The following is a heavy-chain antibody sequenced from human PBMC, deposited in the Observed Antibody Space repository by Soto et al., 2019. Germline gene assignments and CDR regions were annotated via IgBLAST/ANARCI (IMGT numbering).Heavy chain of an antibody. CDR3: ERERYCSGGSCYSEIWFDP. V-gene: IGHV1-2*02. J-gene: IGHJ5*02. CDR2: INPNSGGT. CDR1: GYTLTVDY. D-gene: IGHD2-15*01. Sequence: VKGAWKGSGYTLTVDYMHWVRQATGQGLGWIGWINPNSGGTNYAQKFQGRVTMTRDTSISTAYMELSRLRSDDTAVYYCERERYCSGGSCYSEIWFDPWGQGTLVTVS.